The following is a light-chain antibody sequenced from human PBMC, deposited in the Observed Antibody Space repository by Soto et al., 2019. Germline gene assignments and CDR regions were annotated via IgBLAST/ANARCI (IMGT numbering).Light chain of an antibody. CDR1: QGISSA. J-gene: IGKJ3*01. CDR3: QQFNNYPQT. V-gene: IGKV1D-13*01. CDR2: DAS. Sequence: IQLTQCPSTLSASVGDRVTIPCRASQGISSALAWYQQKPGKAPKLLIYDASSLESGVPSRFSGSGSGPDCTLTISSLQPEDFATDYCQQFNNYPQTFGPGTKVDTK.